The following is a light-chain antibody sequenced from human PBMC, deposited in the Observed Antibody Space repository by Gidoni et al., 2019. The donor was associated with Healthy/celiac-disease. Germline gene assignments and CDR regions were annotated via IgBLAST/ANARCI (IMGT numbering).Light chain of an antibody. CDR2: AAS. CDR1: QSISSY. CDR3: QQSYSTPVT. V-gene: IGKV1-39*01. J-gene: IGKJ2*01. Sequence: DIQMTQSPSSLSAYIGDRGTITCRASQSISSYLNWYLQKPGKAPKLLIYAASSLQSGVPSRFSGSGSGTHVTLTISSLQPEDFATYYCQQSYSTPVTFGQGTKLEIK.